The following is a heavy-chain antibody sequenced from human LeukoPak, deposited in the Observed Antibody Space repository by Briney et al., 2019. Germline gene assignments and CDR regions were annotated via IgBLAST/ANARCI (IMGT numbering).Heavy chain of an antibody. J-gene: IGHJ4*02. Sequence: GGSLRLSCAASGFIFGDYGMNWVRQAPGKGLEWVSGIGGRGGRTYYADSVQGRFTISRDNSKNTLYVQMNSLTAEDTGVYYCAKDSEDGHNWAPFDYWGQGTLVTVSS. CDR2: IGGRGGRT. D-gene: IGHD5-24*01. CDR1: GFIFGDYG. CDR3: AKDSEDGHNWAPFDY. V-gene: IGHV3-23*01.